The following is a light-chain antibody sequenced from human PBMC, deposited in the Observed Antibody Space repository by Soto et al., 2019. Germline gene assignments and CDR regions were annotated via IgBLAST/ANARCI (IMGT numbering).Light chain of an antibody. V-gene: IGLV2-11*01. CDR2: DVS. CDR1: SSDVGGYNY. CDR3: CSYAGSYV. Sequence: QSALTQPRSVSGSLGQSVTISCTGTSSDVGGYNYVSWYQQHPGKAPKLMIYDVSKRPSGVPDRFSGSKSGNTASLTISGLQAEDEADYYCCSYAGSYVFGTGTQLTVL. J-gene: IGLJ1*01.